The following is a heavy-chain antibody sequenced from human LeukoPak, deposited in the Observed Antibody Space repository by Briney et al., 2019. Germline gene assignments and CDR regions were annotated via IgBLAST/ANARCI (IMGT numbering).Heavy chain of an antibody. J-gene: IGHJ4*02. CDR3: AKDRTSSPGAY. Sequence: GGSLRLSCAASGFTFSNSAMSWARQAPGKGLEWVSGISGSGGSTYYAESVKGRFTISRDNSKNTLYLQMNSLRAEDTAVHYCAKDRTSSPGAYWGQGTLVTVSS. CDR2: ISGSGGST. D-gene: IGHD6-6*01. CDR1: GFTFSNSA. V-gene: IGHV3-23*01.